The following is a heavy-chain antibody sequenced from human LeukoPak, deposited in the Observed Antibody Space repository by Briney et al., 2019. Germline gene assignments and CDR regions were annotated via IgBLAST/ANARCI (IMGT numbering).Heavy chain of an antibody. CDR3: ATRGFCSGGRCYSYHIHH. V-gene: IGHV3-23*01. D-gene: IGHD2-15*01. J-gene: IGHJ1*01. CDR1: GFTFSTYA. CDR2: ISGSGGST. Sequence: PGGSLRLSCAASGFTFSTYAMSWVRQAPGKGLEWVSSISGSGGSTFYADSVKGRFTISRDNSKRTLYLQMNSLRAEDTALYYCATRGFCSGGRCYSYHIHHWGQGTLVTVSS.